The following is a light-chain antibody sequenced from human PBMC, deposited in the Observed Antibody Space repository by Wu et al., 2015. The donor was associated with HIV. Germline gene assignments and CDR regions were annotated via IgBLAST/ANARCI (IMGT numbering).Light chain of an antibody. J-gene: IGKJ3*01. CDR1: QGIRSY. CDR2: GAS. Sequence: DIQLTQSPSFLSASVGDRVTITCRASQGIRSYLAWYQQKPGKAPKFLIYGASTLQSGVPSRFSGSGSGTEFTLTISSLQPEDFATYYCQQLSSFPVFTFGPGTKVDIK. CDR3: QQLSSFPVFT. V-gene: IGKV1-9*01.